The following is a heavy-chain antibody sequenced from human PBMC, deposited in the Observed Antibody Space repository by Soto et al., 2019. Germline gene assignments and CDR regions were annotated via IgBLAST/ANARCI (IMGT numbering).Heavy chain of an antibody. J-gene: IGHJ3*02. CDR3: ARSIAVAFDAFDI. D-gene: IGHD6-19*01. CDR1: GFTFSDYC. Sequence: GGSLRLSCAASGFTFSDYCMSWIRQAPGKGLEWVSYISSSGSTIYYADSVKGRFTISRDNAKNSLYRQMNSLRAEDTAVYYCARSIAVAFDAFDIWGQGTMVTVSS. CDR2: ISSSGSTI. V-gene: IGHV3-11*01.